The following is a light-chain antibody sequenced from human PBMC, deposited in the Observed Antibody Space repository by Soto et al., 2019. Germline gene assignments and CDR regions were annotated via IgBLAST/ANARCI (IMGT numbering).Light chain of an antibody. CDR2: KAS. CDR3: QQANSFPIT. J-gene: IGKJ5*01. V-gene: IGKV1-5*03. Sequence: IQMTQSKSSLSSSVGDRVAITCRASQSISSWLAWYQQIPGKAPKLLIYKASSLESGVPSRFSGSGSGTEFTLTISSLQPEDFATYYCQQANSFPITFGQGTRLAI. CDR1: QSISSW.